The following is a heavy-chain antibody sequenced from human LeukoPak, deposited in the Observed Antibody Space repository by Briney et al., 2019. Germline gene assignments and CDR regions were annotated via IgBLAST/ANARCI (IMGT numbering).Heavy chain of an antibody. CDR1: GFTVTTHY. CDR2: TYSAGNT. J-gene: IGHJ5*02. D-gene: IGHD3-22*01. V-gene: IGHV3-66*01. CDR3: ARDLGQYYDTSDNWFDP. Sequence: GGSLRLSCAASGFTVTTHYMTWVRQAPGKGLEWVSLTYSAGNTNYADSVKGRFSTSRDNSKNTLYLQMNSLRAEDTAVYYCARDLGQYYDTSDNWFDPWGQGTLVTVSS.